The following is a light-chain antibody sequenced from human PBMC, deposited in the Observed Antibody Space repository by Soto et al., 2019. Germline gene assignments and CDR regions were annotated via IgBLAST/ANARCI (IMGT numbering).Light chain of an antibody. V-gene: IGKV1-5*01. J-gene: IGKJ2*01. CDR1: QTISSW. CDR2: PAS. Sequence: DIQMTQSPSTLSASVGDRVIITCRASQTISSWLAWYQQKPGKAPKLLIYPASTLQSGVPSRFSGSGSGTDFALTISSLQPEDFATYYCQRLNTSPPYTFGQGTKLEIK. CDR3: QRLNTSPPYT.